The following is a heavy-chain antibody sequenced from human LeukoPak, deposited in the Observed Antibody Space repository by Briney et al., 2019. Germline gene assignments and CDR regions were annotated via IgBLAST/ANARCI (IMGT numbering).Heavy chain of an antibody. Sequence: SETLSLTCTVSGGSISSSSYYWGWIRQHPGKGLEWIGSIYYSGSTYYNPSLKSRVTISVDTSKNQFSLQLNSVTPEDTAVYYCARTGVHSGWYRPLDYWGQGTLVTVSS. V-gene: IGHV4-39*01. CDR2: IYYSGST. J-gene: IGHJ4*02. CDR1: GGSISSSSYY. D-gene: IGHD6-19*01. CDR3: ARTGVHSGWYRPLDY.